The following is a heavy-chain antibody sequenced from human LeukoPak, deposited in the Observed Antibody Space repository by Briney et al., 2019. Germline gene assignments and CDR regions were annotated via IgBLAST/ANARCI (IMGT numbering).Heavy chain of an antibody. D-gene: IGHD2-2*02. Sequence: SETLSLTCTVSGGSISSYYWSWIRQPPGKGLEWIGYIYYSGSTNYNPSLKSRVTISVDTSKNQFSLKLSSVTAADTAVYYCASVNTPPDAFDIWGQGTMVTVSS. J-gene: IGHJ3*02. V-gene: IGHV4-59*01. CDR3: ASVNTPPDAFDI. CDR1: GGSISSYY. CDR2: IYYSGST.